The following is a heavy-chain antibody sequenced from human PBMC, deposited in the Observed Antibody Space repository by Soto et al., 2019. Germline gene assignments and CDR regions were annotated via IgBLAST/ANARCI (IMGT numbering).Heavy chain of an antibody. D-gene: IGHD3-16*01. CDR2: ISWNSGSI. V-gene: IGHV3-9*01. CDR1: GFTFDDYA. Sequence: GGSLRLSCEASGFTFDDYAMHWVRQGPGKGLEWVAGISWNSGSIGYADSVKGRFTISRDNAKTSLYLQMNSLRTEDTALYYCAKDPAGGVGLFDYWGQGSLVTVYS. J-gene: IGHJ4*02. CDR3: AKDPAGGVGLFDY.